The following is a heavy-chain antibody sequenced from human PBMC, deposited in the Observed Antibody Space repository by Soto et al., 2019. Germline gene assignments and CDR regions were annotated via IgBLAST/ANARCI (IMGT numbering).Heavy chain of an antibody. CDR2: MNPNSGNT. J-gene: IGHJ6*03. CDR1: GYTFTSYD. Sequence: ASVKVSCKASGYTFTSYDINWVRQATGQGLEWMGWMNPNSGNTGYAQKFQGRVTMTRNTSISTAYMELSSLRSEDTAEYYCARGVAAETYYYYYMDVWGKGTTVTVSS. D-gene: IGHD6-25*01. CDR3: ARGVAAETYYYYYMDV. V-gene: IGHV1-8*01.